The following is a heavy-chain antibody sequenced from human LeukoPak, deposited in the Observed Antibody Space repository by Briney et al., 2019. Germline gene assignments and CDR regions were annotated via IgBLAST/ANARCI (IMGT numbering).Heavy chain of an antibody. D-gene: IGHD4-17*01. J-gene: IGHJ4*02. V-gene: IGHV2-5*08. CDR1: GGSISSGDYY. Sequence: TLSLTCTVSGGSISSGDYYWSWIRQPPGKGLEWIAPIYWDDDKRYSPSLKSRLTITKDTSKNQVVLTMTNMDPVDTATYYCAHGQYGDYYFDYWGQGTLVTVSS. CDR3: AHGQYGDYYFDY. CDR2: IYWDDDK.